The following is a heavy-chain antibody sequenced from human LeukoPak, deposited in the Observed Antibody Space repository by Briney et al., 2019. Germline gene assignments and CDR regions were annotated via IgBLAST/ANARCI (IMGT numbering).Heavy chain of an antibody. CDR3: TTLRVTIFGVASDFDY. CDR2: IKSKTDGGTT. V-gene: IGHV3-15*01. D-gene: IGHD3-3*01. CDR1: GFTFSNAW. J-gene: IGHJ4*02. Sequence: GGSLRLSCAASGFTFSNAWMSWVRQAPGKGLGWVGRIKSKTDGGTTDYAAPVKGRFTISRDDSKNTLYLQMNSLKTEDTAVYYCTTLRVTIFGVASDFDYWGQGTLVTVSS.